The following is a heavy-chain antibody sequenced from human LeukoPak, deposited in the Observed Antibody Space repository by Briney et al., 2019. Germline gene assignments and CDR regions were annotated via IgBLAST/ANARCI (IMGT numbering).Heavy chain of an antibody. CDR2: IYYSGST. V-gene: IGHV4-39*07. D-gene: IGHD2-2*01. CDR1: GGSISSSSYY. Sequence: SETLSLTCTVSGGSISSSSYYWGWIRQPPGKGLEWIGSIYYSGSTYYNPSLKSRVTISVDTSKNQFSLKLSSVTAADTAVYYCARGRRVPAAIYYYYYYMDVWGKGTTVTISS. J-gene: IGHJ6*03. CDR3: ARGRRVPAAIYYYYYYMDV.